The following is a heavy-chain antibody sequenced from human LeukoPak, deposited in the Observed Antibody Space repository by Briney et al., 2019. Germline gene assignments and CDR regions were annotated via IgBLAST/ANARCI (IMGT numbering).Heavy chain of an antibody. CDR1: GFTFSSYE. D-gene: IGHD6-19*01. Sequence: PGGSLRLSCAASGFTFSSYEMNWVRQAPGKGLEWVSYISSSGSTIYYADSVKGRFTISRDNAKNSLYLQMNSLGTEDTAVYYCARGVRQWLLTYYFDYWGQGTLVTVSS. CDR3: ARGVRQWLLTYYFDY. CDR2: ISSSGSTI. J-gene: IGHJ4*02. V-gene: IGHV3-48*03.